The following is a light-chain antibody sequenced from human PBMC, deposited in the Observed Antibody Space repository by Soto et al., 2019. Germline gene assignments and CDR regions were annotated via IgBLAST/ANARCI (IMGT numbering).Light chain of an antibody. V-gene: IGKV1-39*01. J-gene: IGKJ1*01. Sequence: IHMTQSPSSLSASVGDRVTITCRASQPIGTSLHWYQQRAGTAPKVLISAATKLQSGVPSRFSGRGSGTDFTLTISNLQPEDSATYFCQQGYNTFWTFGRGTKVDNK. CDR1: QPIGTS. CDR3: QQGYNTFWT. CDR2: AAT.